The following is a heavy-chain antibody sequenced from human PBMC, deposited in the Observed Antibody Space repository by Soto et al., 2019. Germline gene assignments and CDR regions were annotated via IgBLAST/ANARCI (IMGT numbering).Heavy chain of an antibody. CDR2: INAGNGNT. J-gene: IGHJ4*02. CDR1: GYTFTSYA. V-gene: IGHV1-3*01. CDR3: ARALVVTASDDFDY. Sequence: QVQLVQSGAEVKKPGASVKVSCKASGYTFTSYAMHWVRQAPGQRLEWMGWINAGNGNTKYSQKCQGRGTXXRXTXXRTAYMELSSLRSEDTAVYYCARALVVTASDDFDYWGQGTLVTVSS. D-gene: IGHD2-21*02.